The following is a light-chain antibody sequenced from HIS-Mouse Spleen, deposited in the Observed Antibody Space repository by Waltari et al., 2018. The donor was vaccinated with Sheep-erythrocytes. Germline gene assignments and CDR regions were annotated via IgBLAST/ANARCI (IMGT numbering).Light chain of an antibody. CDR3: QAWDSSTAVV. J-gene: IGLJ2*01. Sequence: SYELTQPPSVSVSPGQTASIPRSGDQLGDKYACWYQQKPGQSPVLVIYQDSKRPSGIPERFSGSNSGNTATLTISGTQAMDEADYYCQAWDSSTAVVFGGGTKLTVL. CDR1: QLGDKY. CDR2: QDS. V-gene: IGLV3-1*01.